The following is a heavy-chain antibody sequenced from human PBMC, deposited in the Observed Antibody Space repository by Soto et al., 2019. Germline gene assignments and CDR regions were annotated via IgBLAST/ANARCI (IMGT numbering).Heavy chain of an antibody. D-gene: IGHD6-13*01. J-gene: IGHJ3*02. CDR1: GYTFTSYY. CDR2: INPSGGST. CDR3: ARATGSISWYEGAFDI. V-gene: IGHV1-46*03. Sequence: ASVKVSCKASGYTFTSYYMHWVRQAPGQGLEWMGIINPSGGSTSYAQKFQGRVTMTRDTSTSTVYMELSSLRSEDTAVYYCARATGSISWYEGAFDIWGKGTMVTVSS.